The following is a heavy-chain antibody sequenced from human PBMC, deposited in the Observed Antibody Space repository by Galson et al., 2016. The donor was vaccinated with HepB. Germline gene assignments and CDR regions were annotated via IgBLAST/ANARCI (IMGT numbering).Heavy chain of an antibody. Sequence: SLRLSCAASGFTISNYVMTWVRQAPGMGLEWVSGISTTGSTTYYADSVEGRFTISRDNSKNTLYLQMSGLRADDTAVYYCAKTPKKGENGGLLNYWGQGILVTVSS. J-gene: IGHJ1*01. D-gene: IGHD2-15*01. CDR1: GFTISNYV. V-gene: IGHV3-23*01. CDR2: ISTTGSTT. CDR3: AKTPKKGENGGLLNY.